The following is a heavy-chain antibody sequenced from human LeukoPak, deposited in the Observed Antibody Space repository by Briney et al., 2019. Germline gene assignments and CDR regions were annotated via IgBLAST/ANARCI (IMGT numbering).Heavy chain of an antibody. V-gene: IGHV4-30-2*01. CDR1: GGSISSGGYS. CDR3: ARVFTAAFDI. J-gene: IGHJ3*02. D-gene: IGHD2-21*01. CDR2: IYHSGNI. Sequence: SETLSLTCAVAGGSISSGGYSWSWIRQPPGKGLEWIGFIYHSGNIYYNPSLRGRVTISEDRSKNQFSLNLSSVTAADTAVYYCARVFTAAFDIWGQVTMVTVSS.